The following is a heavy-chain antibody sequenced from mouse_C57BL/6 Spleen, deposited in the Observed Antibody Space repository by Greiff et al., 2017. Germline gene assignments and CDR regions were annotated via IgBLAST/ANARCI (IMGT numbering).Heavy chain of an antibody. CDR2: ISYDGSN. J-gene: IGHJ2*01. CDR1: GYSITSGYY. CDR3: ARVDWDSLYYFDY. V-gene: IGHV3-6*01. D-gene: IGHD3-3*01. Sequence: EVQRVESGPGLVKPSQSLSLTCSVTGYSITSGYYWNWIRQFPGNKLEWMGYISYDGSNNYNPSLKNRISITRDTSKNQFFLKLNSVTTEDTATYYCARVDWDSLYYFDYWGQGTTLTVSS.